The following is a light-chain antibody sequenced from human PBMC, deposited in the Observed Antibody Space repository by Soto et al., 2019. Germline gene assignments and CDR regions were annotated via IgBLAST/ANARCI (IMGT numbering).Light chain of an antibody. CDR2: DVT. CDR1: SSDIGGYNS. J-gene: IGLJ1*01. CDR3: SSYTDRKNLV. V-gene: IGLV2-8*01. Sequence: QLVLTQSPSASGSPGQSVTISCTGTSSDIGGYNSVSWYQQHPGKAPKVMIYDVTKRPSGVPDRFSGSKSGNTASLTVSALQAEDEVDYYCSSYTDRKNLVFGTGTKVTVL.